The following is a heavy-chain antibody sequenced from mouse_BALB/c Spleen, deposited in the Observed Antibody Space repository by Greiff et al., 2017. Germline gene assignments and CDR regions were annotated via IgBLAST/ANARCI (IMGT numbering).Heavy chain of an antibody. CDR2: INPGSGGT. CDR3: ARSYYAMDY. CDR1: GYAFTNYL. Sequence: QVQLQQSGAELVRPGTSVKVSCKASGYAFTNYLIEWVKQRPGQVLEWIGVINPGSGGTNYNEKFKGKATLTADKSSSTAYMQLSSLTSDDSAVYFCARSYYAMDYWGQGTSVTVSS. V-gene: IGHV1-54*03. J-gene: IGHJ4*01.